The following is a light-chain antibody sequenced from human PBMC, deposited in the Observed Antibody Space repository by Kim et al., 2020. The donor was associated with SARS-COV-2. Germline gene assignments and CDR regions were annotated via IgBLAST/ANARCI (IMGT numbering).Light chain of an antibody. CDR1: QSISTD. V-gene: IGKV3-11*01. J-gene: IGKJ2*01. CDR3: QQRNNWPRT. CDR2: DAS. Sequence: CLSQGEGATLSCRASQSISTDLAWYQQKPGRAPRLVIFDASNRASGIPARFSGSGSGTDFTLTISSLEPEDFAVYFCQQRNNWPRTFGQGTKLEI.